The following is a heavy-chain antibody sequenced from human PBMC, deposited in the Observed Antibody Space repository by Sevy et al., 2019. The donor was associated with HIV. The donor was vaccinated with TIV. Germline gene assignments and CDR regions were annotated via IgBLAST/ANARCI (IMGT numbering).Heavy chain of an antibody. CDR3: ARVKRWLQYDFDY. CDR2: ICSISSYI. D-gene: IGHD5-12*01. CDR1: GFTFSSYS. J-gene: IGHJ4*02. V-gene: IGHV3-21*01. Sequence: GGSLRLSCAASGFTFSSYSMNWVRQAPGKGLEWVSCICSISSYIYYADSVKGRFTISRDKAKNSLYLQMNSLRAEDTAVYYCARVKRWLQYDFDYWGQGTLVTVSS.